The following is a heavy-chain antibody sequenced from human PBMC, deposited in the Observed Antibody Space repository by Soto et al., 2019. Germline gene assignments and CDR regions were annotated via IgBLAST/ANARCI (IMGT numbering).Heavy chain of an antibody. Sequence: LRLSCEASGFSFSSFAMNWVRQAPGRGLEWVSYISDDGASIYYADSLKGRFTISRDNAKNSLSLQMNNLRAEDTAVYYCARENSVQAWLHHFDHWGLGTLITVSS. D-gene: IGHD5-18*01. CDR2: ISDDGASI. J-gene: IGHJ4*02. CDR1: GFSFSSFA. V-gene: IGHV3-48*03. CDR3: ARENSVQAWLHHFDH.